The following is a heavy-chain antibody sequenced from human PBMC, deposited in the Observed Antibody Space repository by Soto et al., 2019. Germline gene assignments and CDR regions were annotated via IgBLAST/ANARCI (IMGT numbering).Heavy chain of an antibody. CDR2: IDPSDSYT. Sequence: LGESLKISCKGSGYSFTSYWISWVRQMPGKGLEWMGRIDPSDSYTNYSPSFQGHVTISADKSISTAYLQWSSLKASDTAMYYCARHPGNMVLYYFDYWGQGTLVTVSS. J-gene: IGHJ4*02. V-gene: IGHV5-10-1*01. CDR3: ARHPGNMVLYYFDY. CDR1: GYSFTSYW. D-gene: IGHD3-10*01.